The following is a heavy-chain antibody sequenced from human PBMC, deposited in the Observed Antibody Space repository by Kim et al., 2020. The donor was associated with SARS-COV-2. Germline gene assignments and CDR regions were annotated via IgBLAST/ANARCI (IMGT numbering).Heavy chain of an antibody. CDR2: IYYSGST. CDR3: ARVEYYYGSGSSDYYYYGMDV. CDR1: GGSISSGGYY. V-gene: IGHV4-31*03. Sequence: SETLSLTCTVSGGSISSGGYYWSWIRQHPGKGLEWIGYIYYSGSTYYNPSLKSRVTISVDTSKNQFSLKLSSVTAADTAVYYCARVEYYYGSGSSDYYYYGMDVWGQGTTVTVSS. J-gene: IGHJ6*02. D-gene: IGHD3-10*01.